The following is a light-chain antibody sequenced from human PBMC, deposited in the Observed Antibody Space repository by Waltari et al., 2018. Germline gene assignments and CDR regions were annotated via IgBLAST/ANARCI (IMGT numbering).Light chain of an antibody. CDR2: GAS. CDR1: QSISRN. CDR3: QQYNNWRT. V-gene: IGKV3-15*01. J-gene: IGKJ2*01. Sequence: ETLMTQSPATLSVSPGATAPLSCRASQSISRNLAWYQQKPGQAPRLLIYGASTRATGVPDKFSGSGSGTDFILTISSLQSEDLAVYYCQQYNNWRTFGQGTKLEIK.